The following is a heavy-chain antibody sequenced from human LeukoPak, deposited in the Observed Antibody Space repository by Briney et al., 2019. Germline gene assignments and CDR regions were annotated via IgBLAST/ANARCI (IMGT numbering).Heavy chain of an antibody. J-gene: IGHJ4*02. CDR2: IYSSGST. CDR3: ARDSSSGWYRRTQVFDY. D-gene: IGHD6-19*01. V-gene: IGHV4-31*03. Sequence: SETLSLTCTVSGDSISSGGCWSWIRQYPGEGLEWIGNIYSSGSTNYNPSLKSRVTISVDKSKNQFSLKLSSVTAADTAVYYCARDSSSGWYRRTQVFDYWGQGTLVTVSS. CDR1: GDSISSGGC.